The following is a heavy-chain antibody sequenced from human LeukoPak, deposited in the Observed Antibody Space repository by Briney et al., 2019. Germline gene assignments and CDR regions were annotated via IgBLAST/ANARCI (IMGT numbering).Heavy chain of an antibody. CDR1: GYSISSGYY. J-gene: IGHJ6*03. D-gene: IGHD3-22*01. V-gene: IGHV4-38-2*02. CDR2: IYHSGST. Sequence: SETLSLTCTVSGYSISSGYYWGWIRQPPGKGLEWIGSIYHSGSTYYNPSLKSRVTISVDTSKNQFSLKLSSVTAADTAVYYCARDHYYDSSGYYLPPTYYYYMDVWGKGTTVTVSS. CDR3: ARDHYYDSSGYYLPPTYYYYMDV.